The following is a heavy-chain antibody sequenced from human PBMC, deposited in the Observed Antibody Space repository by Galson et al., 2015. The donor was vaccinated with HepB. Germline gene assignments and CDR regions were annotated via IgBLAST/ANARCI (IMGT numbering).Heavy chain of an antibody. CDR3: ARDVGYSSGWPEGVY. V-gene: IGHV4-4*02. CDR2: IYHSGST. CDR1: GGSISSSNW. J-gene: IGHJ4*02. D-gene: IGHD6-19*01. Sequence: ETLSLTCAVSGGSISSSNWWSWVRQPPGKGLEWIGEIYHSGSTNYNPSLKSRVTISVDKSKNQFSLKLSSVTAADTAVYYCARDVGYSSGWPEGVYWGQGTLVTVSS.